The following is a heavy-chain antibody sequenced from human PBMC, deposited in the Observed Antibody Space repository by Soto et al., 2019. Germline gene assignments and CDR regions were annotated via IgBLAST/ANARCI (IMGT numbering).Heavy chain of an antibody. CDR1: GFTFSDYG. CDR3: ARVSMTWEDDY. J-gene: IGHJ4*01. CDR2: ISSGSDTI. D-gene: IGHD1-26*01. Sequence: EVQLVESGGGLVQPGGSLRLSCSVSGFTFSDYGVNWVRQAPGKGLEWISYISSGSDTIYYAESVQGRFTISRDDAKNSLFLQMNNLRNEDTAVYYCARVSMTWEDDYWGHGTLVTVSS. V-gene: IGHV3-48*02.